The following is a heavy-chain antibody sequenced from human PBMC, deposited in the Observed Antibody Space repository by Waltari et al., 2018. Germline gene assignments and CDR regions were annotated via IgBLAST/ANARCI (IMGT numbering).Heavy chain of an antibody. CDR3: AREHYSNYGFG. J-gene: IGHJ4*02. V-gene: IGHV1-69*05. Sequence: QVQLVQSGAEVKKPGSSVKVSCKASGGTFSSYAISWVRQAPGQGLEWMGGIIPIFGTANYAQKFQGRVTMTRDTSISTAYMELSRLRSDDTAVYYCAREHYSNYGFGWGQGTLVTVSS. CDR2: IIPIFGTA. CDR1: GGTFSSYA. D-gene: IGHD4-4*01.